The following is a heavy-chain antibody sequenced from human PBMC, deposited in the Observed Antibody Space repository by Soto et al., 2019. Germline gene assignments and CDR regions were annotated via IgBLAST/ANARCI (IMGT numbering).Heavy chain of an antibody. CDR2: IIPIFGTT. CDR1: GGTFSSYT. D-gene: IGHD6-19*01. Sequence: ASVKVSCKASGGTFSSYTINWVRQAPGQGLEWMGGIIPIFGTTNYAKKFQGRVTITADESTSTAYMELSSLRSEDTAVYYCARYASSGNNSVWYTFDPWGQGTLVTVSS. J-gene: IGHJ5*02. V-gene: IGHV1-69*13. CDR3: ARYASSGNNSVWYTFDP.